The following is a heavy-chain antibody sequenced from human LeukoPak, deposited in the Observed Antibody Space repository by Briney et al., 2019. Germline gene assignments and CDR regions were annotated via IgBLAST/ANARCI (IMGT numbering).Heavy chain of an antibody. J-gene: IGHJ6*03. V-gene: IGHV3-74*01. Sequence: GGSLRLSCAASGFTFSSYWMHWVRQAPGKGLVWVARINNDGSSTSYADSVQGRFTISRDNAKNTLYLQMNRLRAEDTALYYCARVARGDYYYYYMDVWGKGTTVTVSS. CDR2: INNDGSST. CDR1: GFTFSSYW. CDR3: ARVARGDYYYYYMDV. D-gene: IGHD3-10*01.